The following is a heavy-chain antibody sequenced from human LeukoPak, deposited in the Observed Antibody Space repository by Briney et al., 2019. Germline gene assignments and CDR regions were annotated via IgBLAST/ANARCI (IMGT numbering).Heavy chain of an antibody. Sequence: SETLSLTCAVYGGSFSGYYWSWIRQLPGKGLEWIGEINHSGSTNYNPSLKSRVTISVDTSKNQFSLKLRSVTAADTAVYYCARFPCSGNSCYYGIRAFDIWGQGTMVTVSS. CDR3: ARFPCSGNSCYYGIRAFDI. V-gene: IGHV4-34*01. D-gene: IGHD2-15*01. CDR2: INHSGST. CDR1: GGSFSGYY. J-gene: IGHJ3*02.